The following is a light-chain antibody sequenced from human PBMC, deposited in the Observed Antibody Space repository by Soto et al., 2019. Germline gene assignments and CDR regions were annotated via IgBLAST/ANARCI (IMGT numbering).Light chain of an antibody. CDR3: ASWDDSLNGPV. CDR2: TNT. J-gene: IGLJ1*01. CDR1: SSNVGGNP. V-gene: IGLV1-44*01. Sequence: QSVLTQPPSASGTPGQRVTISCSGSSSNVGGNPVNWYQHVPTTAPKLLIYTNTQRPSGVPDRFSGSKSGTSASLAISGLQSEDEADYYCASWDDSLNGPVLGTGTKVTV.